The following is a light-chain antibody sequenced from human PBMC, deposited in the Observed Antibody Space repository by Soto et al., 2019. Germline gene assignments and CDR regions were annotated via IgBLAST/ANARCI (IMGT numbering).Light chain of an antibody. CDR3: QHRYSWPLT. CDR1: QSIGRS. V-gene: IGKV3-11*01. Sequence: EVVLTQSPATLSLSLGERATLSCRASQSIGRSLAWYQQRPGQAPSLLISDASNRATGIPARFSGSGSGTDFSLTISSLEPVDFAVYYCQHRYSWPLTLGAGTKVDIK. J-gene: IGKJ4*01. CDR2: DAS.